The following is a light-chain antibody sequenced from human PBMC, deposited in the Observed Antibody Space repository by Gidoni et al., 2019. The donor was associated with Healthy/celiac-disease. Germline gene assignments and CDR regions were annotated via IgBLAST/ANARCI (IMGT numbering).Light chain of an antibody. J-gene: IGLJ2*01. CDR3: QTWGTGIHVV. Sequence: LVLTRSPSASASLGAAAKLTCTLSSGHSSYAIAWHQQQPETGPRYLMKLNSDGSHSKGDGLPDRFSGSSSGAERYLTISSLQSEDEADYYCQTWGTGIHVVFGGGTSLTVL. CDR2: LNSDGSH. V-gene: IGLV4-69*01. CDR1: SGHSSYA.